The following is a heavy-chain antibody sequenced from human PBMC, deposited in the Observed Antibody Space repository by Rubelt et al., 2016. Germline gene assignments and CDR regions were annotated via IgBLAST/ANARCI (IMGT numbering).Heavy chain of an antibody. J-gene: IGHJ4*02. Sequence: GSTSSNPSVKSRLTISLDTSKNQFSQNLSSVTAADTAIYYCARGRSGSTWSYFDRWGQGTLVTVSS. CDR2: GST. CDR3: ARGRSGSTWSYFDR. D-gene: IGHD6-13*01. V-gene: IGHV4-59*09.